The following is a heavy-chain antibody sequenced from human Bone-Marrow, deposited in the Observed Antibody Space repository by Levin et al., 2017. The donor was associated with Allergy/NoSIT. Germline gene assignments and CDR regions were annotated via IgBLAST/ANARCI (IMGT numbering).Heavy chain of an antibody. V-gene: IGHV1-18*01. CDR1: GYSFTSYG. CDR3: ARDRLTTMTTLIFDY. J-gene: IGHJ4*02. CDR2: IGTNNEST. Sequence: GESLKISCKASGYSFTSYGFSWVRQAPGQGLEWMGWIGTNNESTDYTQKLQGRVTMTTDTSTSTVYMELRSLSSDDTAVYYCARDRLTTMTTLIFDYWGQGTLITVSS. D-gene: IGHD4-17*01.